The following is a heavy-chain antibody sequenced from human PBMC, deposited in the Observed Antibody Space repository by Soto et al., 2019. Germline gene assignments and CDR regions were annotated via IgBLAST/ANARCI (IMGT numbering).Heavy chain of an antibody. J-gene: IGHJ5*02. CDR2: XXXXXXT. D-gene: IGHD3-10*01. CDR1: GYSISSGYY. V-gene: IGHV4-38-2*01. Sequence: PSETLSLTCAVSGYSISSGYYWDWIRQPPGKGLEWIGSXXXXXXTYYNVSLKSRVTISVDTSKNQFSLNLSSVTAADTAVYYCARGFGSGTSNWFDPWGQGALVTVSS. CDR3: ARGFGSGTSNWFDP.